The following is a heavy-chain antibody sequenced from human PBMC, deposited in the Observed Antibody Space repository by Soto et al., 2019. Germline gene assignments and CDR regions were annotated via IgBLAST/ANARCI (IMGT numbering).Heavy chain of an antibody. Sequence: EVQLLESGGGLVQPGGSLRLSCAASGFSFVNYAMNWVRQAPGKGLEWVSGLSGSGTSTYYADSVKGRFTISRDNSRDTMYLQMNSLSAEDTAVYHCARDQVKGTMTILWGQGTLVTVSS. CDR2: LSGSGTST. D-gene: IGHD4-17*01. CDR1: GFSFVNYA. V-gene: IGHV3-23*01. CDR3: ARDQVKGTMTIL. J-gene: IGHJ4*02.